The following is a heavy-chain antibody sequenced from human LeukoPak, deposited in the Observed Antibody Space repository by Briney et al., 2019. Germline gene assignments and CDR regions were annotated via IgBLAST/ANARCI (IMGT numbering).Heavy chain of an antibody. CDR1: GFAFNTYP. V-gene: IGHV3-23*01. CDR3: AKPAKYSYSPFDY. Sequence: GGSLRLSCAASGFAFNTYPMTWVRQAPGKGLDWVSVISGAGRGATTFYADSVEGRFIISRDNSKNTLYLQMNSLRVEDTAVYYCAKPAKYSYSPFDYWGQGTLVTVSS. J-gene: IGHJ4*02. CDR2: ISGAGRGATT. D-gene: IGHD3-16*01.